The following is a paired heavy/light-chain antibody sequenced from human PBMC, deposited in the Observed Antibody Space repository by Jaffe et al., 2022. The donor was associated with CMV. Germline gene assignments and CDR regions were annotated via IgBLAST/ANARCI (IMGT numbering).Heavy chain of an antibody. V-gene: IGHV3-48*02. CDR1: GFIFSDFA. Sequence: EVQLAESGGGLVQPGGSLRLSCAASGFIFSDFAINWVRRAPGKGLEWISYISPTGTYINYADSVKGRFTISRDNVENSAYLQMDSLREEDTAVYHCTRDPSRGSSWSRYVDFWGQGILVTVSS. J-gene: IGHJ4*02. CDR3: TRDPSRGSSWSRYVDF. D-gene: IGHD6-13*01. CDR2: ISPTGTYI.
Light chain of an antibody. J-gene: IGKJ5*01. CDR2: DAS. CDR3: QQRRNWPGIT. V-gene: IGKV3-11*01. CDR1: QSVSSY. Sequence: EIVLTQSPGTLSLSPGERATLSCRASQSVSSYLAWYQQKPGQAPRLLIYDASNRATGIPARFSGSGSGTDFTLTISSLEPEDIAVYYCQQRRNWPGITFGQGTRLEI.